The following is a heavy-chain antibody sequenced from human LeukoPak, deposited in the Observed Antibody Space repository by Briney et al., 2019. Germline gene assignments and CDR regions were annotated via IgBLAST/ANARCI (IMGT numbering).Heavy chain of an antibody. D-gene: IGHD6-13*01. V-gene: IGHV4-59*01. CDR3: ARGEYSSSWYARFDY. J-gene: IGHJ4*02. CDR2: MYYSGST. CDR1: GGSINTYY. Sequence: SETLSLTCTVSGGSINTYYWSWIRQPPGKGLEWIGYMYYSGSTNYNPSLKTRVTISVDTSRNQFSLKLSPVTAADTAVYYCARGEYSSSWYARFDYWGQGTLVTVSS.